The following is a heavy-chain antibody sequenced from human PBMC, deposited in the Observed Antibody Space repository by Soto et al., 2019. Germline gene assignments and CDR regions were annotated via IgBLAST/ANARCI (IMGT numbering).Heavy chain of an antibody. J-gene: IGHJ4*02. CDR2: IIPILGTP. V-gene: IGHV1-69*10. CDR1: GDTFSNYA. D-gene: IGHD3-22*01. CDR3: ATERSRYDGSGYYRPGY. Sequence: SVKVSCKASGDTFSNYAISWVRQAPGQGLGWMGGIIPILGTPTYAQKFQGRVTITADRSTSTAYMELSSLRSEDTAVYYCATERSRYDGSGYYRPGYWGQGTLFTVS.